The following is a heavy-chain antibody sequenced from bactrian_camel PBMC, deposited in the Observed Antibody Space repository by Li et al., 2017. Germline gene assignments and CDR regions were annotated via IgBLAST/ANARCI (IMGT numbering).Heavy chain of an antibody. D-gene: IGHD2*01. CDR1: KWIYNNYC. V-gene: IGHV3-3*01. CDR3: AADLGWCGSRPLQREFRN. Sequence: HVQLVESGGGSVEAGGSLRLSCVPSKWIYNNYCMGWFRQVPGKEREGVAAIAPASGTTFYSDSVKGRFSISHVNANNTLHLQMNSLKPEDTAVYYCAADLGWCGSRPLQREFRNWGQGTQVTVS. J-gene: IGHJ4*01. CDR2: IAPASGTT.